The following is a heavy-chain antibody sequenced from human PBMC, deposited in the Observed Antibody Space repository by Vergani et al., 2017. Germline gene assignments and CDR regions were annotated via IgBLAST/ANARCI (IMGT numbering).Heavy chain of an antibody. V-gene: IGHV3-30*18. CDR1: GYTLTELS. J-gene: IGHJ6*03. Sequence: QVQLVQSGAEVKKPGASVKVSCKVSGYTLTELSMHWVRQAPGKGLEWVAVISYDGSNKYYADSVKGRFTISRDNSKNTLYLQMNSLRAEDTAVYYCAKGYSSGWYLSYYYYYMDVWGKGTTVTVSS. D-gene: IGHD6-19*01. CDR3: AKGYSSGWYLSYYYYYMDV. CDR2: ISYDGSNK.